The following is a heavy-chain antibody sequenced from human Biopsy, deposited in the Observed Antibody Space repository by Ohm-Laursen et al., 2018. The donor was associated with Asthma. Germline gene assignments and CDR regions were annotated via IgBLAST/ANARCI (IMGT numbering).Heavy chain of an antibody. CDR3: ARDYDGDYVQRHLPLAY. Sequence: SVKVSCKASGGTFSTFGISWVRQAPGQGLEWMGRIIPFYGTATYAQNFQDRLTLTADESTSTAYMELSSLRSEDTAVYFCARDYDGDYVQRHLPLAYWGQGTLVTVSS. CDR1: GGTFSTFG. D-gene: IGHD4-17*01. V-gene: IGHV1-69*13. CDR2: IIPFYGTA. J-gene: IGHJ4*02.